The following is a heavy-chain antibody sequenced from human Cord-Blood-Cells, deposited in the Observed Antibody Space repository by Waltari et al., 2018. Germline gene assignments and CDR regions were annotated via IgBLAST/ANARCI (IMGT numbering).Heavy chain of an antibody. V-gene: IGHV3-73*02. CDR3: TSVYSGYAPY. J-gene: IGHJ4*02. CDR2: IRSKANSYAT. CDR1: GFTFSGCA. Sequence: EVQLGESGGGLVQPGGSLKLSCAASGFTFSGCAIQRVLQASGKGLEWVGRIRSKANSYATAYAASVKGRFTISRDDSKNTAYLQMNSLKTEDTAVYYCTSVYSGYAPYWGQGTLVTVSS. D-gene: IGHD5-12*01.